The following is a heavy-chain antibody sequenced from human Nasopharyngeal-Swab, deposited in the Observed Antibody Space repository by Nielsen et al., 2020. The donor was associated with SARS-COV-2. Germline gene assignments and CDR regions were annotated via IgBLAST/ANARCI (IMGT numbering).Heavy chain of an antibody. V-gene: IGHV3-53*01. CDR2: IYSGGST. D-gene: IGHD3-22*01. Sequence: VRQAPGKRPEWVSVIYSGGSTYSADSMKGRVTISRDNSKNTLYLQMNSLRAEDAAVYYCARGAYDSSGYFWDYWGQGTLVTVSS. CDR3: ARGAYDSSGYFWDY. J-gene: IGHJ4*02.